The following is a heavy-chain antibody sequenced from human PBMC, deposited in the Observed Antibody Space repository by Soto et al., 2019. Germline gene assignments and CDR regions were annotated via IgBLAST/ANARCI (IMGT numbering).Heavy chain of an antibody. J-gene: IGHJ4*02. CDR2: ISQDGTIA. D-gene: IGHD1-1*01. V-gene: IGHV3-74*01. CDR1: GFAFGSYW. CDR3: LRDQRHWNEFADQ. Sequence: EVQLVESGGGLVQPGGSLRLSCAASGFAFGSYWMHWVRQAPGKGLVWVSRISQDGTIATQADSVKGRFTISRDNAKNTLYPQTNSLRADDTAVYYCLRDQRHWNEFADQWGQGTMVTVSS.